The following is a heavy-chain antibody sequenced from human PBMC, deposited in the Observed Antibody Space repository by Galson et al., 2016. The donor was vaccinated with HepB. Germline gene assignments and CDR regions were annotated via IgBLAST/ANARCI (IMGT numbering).Heavy chain of an antibody. CDR1: GFTFSSYA. Sequence: SLRLSCAASGFTFSSYAMHWVRQAPGKGLEWVAVIWYDGSNNYYADSVKGRFTISRDNSKNTVYLQMNSLRAEDTAVYYCARDPPTVTTSPPDYWGQGTLATVSS. CDR2: IWYDGSNN. D-gene: IGHD4-17*01. CDR3: ARDPPTVTTSPPDY. V-gene: IGHV3-33*01. J-gene: IGHJ4*02.